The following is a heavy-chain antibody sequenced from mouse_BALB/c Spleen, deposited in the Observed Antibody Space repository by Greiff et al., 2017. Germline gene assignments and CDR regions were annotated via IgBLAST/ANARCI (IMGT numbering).Heavy chain of an antibody. CDR1: GDSITSGY. CDR3: ARYKGDYDGPFAY. Sequence: EVKVVESGPSLVKPSQTLSLTCSVTGDSITSGYWNWIRKFPGNKLEYMGYISYSGSTYYNPSLKSRISITRDTSKNQYYLQLNSVTTEDTATYYCARYKGDYDGPFAYWGQGTLVTVSA. V-gene: IGHV3-8*02. CDR2: ISYSGST. D-gene: IGHD2-4*01. J-gene: IGHJ3*01.